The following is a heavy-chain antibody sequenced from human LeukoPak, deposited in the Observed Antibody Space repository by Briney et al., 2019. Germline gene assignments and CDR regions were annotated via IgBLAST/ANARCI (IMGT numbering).Heavy chain of an antibody. Sequence: PGGSLRLSCAASGFTFSSYSMNWVRQAPGKGLEWVSSISSSSSYIYYADSVKGRFTISRDNAKNSLYLQMNSLRAEDTALYYCAKDMGPYGSGSYCDYWGQGTLVTVSS. D-gene: IGHD3-10*01. J-gene: IGHJ4*02. CDR2: ISSSSSYI. CDR1: GFTFSSYS. CDR3: AKDMGPYGSGSYCDY. V-gene: IGHV3-21*04.